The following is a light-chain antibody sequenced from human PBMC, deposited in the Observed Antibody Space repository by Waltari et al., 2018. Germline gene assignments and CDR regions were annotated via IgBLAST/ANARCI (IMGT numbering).Light chain of an antibody. V-gene: IGLV2-8*01. CDR1: RSDVGGYHY. Sequence: QSALTQPPSASGSPGQSVTISCTGTRSDVGGYHYVPWYQHHPGKAPKFMIYEVSKRPSGVPDRFSGSKSGNTASLTVSGLQAEDEADYYCSSYAGSNTWVFGGGTKLTVL. J-gene: IGLJ3*02. CDR3: SSYAGSNTWV. CDR2: EVS.